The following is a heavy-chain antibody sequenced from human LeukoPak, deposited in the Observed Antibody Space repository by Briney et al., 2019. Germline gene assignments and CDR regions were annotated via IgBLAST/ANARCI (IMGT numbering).Heavy chain of an antibody. CDR2: INPNSGGT. Sequence: ASVKVSCKASGCTFTGYYIHWVRQAPGQGLEWMGWINPNSGGTNYIQKFQGRVTMTRDTSISTAYMELSRLGSDDTAVYYCARSTTPNENEYFEHWGQGTLVTVSS. CDR1: GCTFTGYY. V-gene: IGHV1-2*02. J-gene: IGHJ1*01. D-gene: IGHD2/OR15-2a*01. CDR3: ARSTTPNENEYFEH.